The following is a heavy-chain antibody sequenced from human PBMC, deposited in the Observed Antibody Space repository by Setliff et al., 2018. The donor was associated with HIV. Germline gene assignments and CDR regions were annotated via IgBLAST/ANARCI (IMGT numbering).Heavy chain of an antibody. CDR3: ARDQDWAFDY. J-gene: IGHJ4*02. V-gene: IGHV3-48*01. D-gene: IGHD3-9*01. Sequence: GGSLRLSCAVSGFSFSNYAMHWVRQAPGKGLEWVAYITADSKVISYAESVKGRFTISRDNAKNSVYLQMNSLRVEDTAMYYCARDQDWAFDYWGQGTLVTVSS. CDR2: ITADSKVI. CDR1: GFSFSNYA.